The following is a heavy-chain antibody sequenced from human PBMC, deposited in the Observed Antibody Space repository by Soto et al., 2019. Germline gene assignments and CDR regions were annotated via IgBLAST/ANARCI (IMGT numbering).Heavy chain of an antibody. V-gene: IGHV2-5*02. Sequence: QITLKESGPTLVKPTQTLTLTCTFSGFSLSTSGMGVCWIRQPPGKAREWLALIYWDDDTRYSPSLKRRLPIITDASNSQVCLTMINIDPVDTATDYWALSTTVKTTDAFDIWCQGTMVTVSS. CDR3: ALSTTVKTTDAFDI. J-gene: IGHJ3*02. CDR1: GFSLSTSGMG. D-gene: IGHD4-17*01. CDR2: IYWDDDT.